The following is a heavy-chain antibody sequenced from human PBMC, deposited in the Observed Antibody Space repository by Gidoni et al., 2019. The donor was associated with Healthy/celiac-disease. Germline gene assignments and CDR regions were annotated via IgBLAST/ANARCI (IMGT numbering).Heavy chain of an antibody. J-gene: IGHJ4*02. CDR2: MRGSGGST. V-gene: IGHV3-23*01. D-gene: IGHD1-26*01. Sequence: EVQLLESGGGLVQPGCSLRLSCEASGFTFSRYALSGVRQAPGKGLEWVAAMRGSGGSTYYADSVKGRFTISRDNSKNTLYLQMNSLRAEDTAVYYCAKTTLKWELPQYYFDYWGQGTLVTVSS. CDR3: AKTTLKWELPQYYFDY. CDR1: GFTFSRYA.